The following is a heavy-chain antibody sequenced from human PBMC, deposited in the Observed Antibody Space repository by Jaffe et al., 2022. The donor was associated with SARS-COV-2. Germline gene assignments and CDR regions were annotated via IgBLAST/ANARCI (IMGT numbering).Heavy chain of an antibody. CDR2: AYGGDSDV. CDR3: ARREYSGTGNVYNLYFDT. V-gene: IGHV5-51*01. CDR1: GYNFNKYW. J-gene: IGHJ4*02. D-gene: IGHD3-10*01. Sequence: EVQLVQSGAELKKPGESLRISCEASGYNFNKYWIAWVRQRPGKGLEWMGMAYGGDSDVRYSPSFQGQVTISADRSISTVYLQWNSLKAADTAAYYCARREYSGTGNVYNLYFDTWGQGTQVSVSS.